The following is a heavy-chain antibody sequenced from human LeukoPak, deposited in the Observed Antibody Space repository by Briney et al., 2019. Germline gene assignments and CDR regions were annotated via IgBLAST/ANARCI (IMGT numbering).Heavy chain of an antibody. Sequence: GGSLRLSCAASGFTFSTYNMNWVRQAPGKGLEWVSYISSSSGTIYYADSVKGRFTVSRDNAKKSLYLQMTSLRAEDTAVYYCARETSVYDFWTTTKYCSYMDVWGKGTTVTVSS. D-gene: IGHD3-3*01. J-gene: IGHJ6*03. CDR1: GFTFSTYN. V-gene: IGHV3-48*01. CDR2: ISSSSGTI. CDR3: ARETSVYDFWTTTKYCSYMDV.